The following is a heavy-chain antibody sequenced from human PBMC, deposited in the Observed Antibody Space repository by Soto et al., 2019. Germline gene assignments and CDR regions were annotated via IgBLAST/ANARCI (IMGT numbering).Heavy chain of an antibody. CDR1: GDTFSFYT. CDR2: INPIVSMS. V-gene: IGHV1-69*02. J-gene: IGHJ4*02. CDR3: AASYGSGYRAFDY. D-gene: IGHD3-10*01. Sequence: QVQLVQSGTEVKKPGSSVKVSCKASGDTFSFYTINWVRQAPGLGLEWVGRINPIVSMSNYAQKFQGRVSMTADKSTRTAYMELRSLRSDATAMYFCAASYGSGYRAFDYWGQGALVIVSS.